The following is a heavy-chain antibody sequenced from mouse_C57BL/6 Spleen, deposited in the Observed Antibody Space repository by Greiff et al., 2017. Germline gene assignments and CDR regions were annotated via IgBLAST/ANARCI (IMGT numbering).Heavy chain of an antibody. CDR3: TRSYDGYSYYFDY. J-gene: IGHJ2*01. CDR1: GYTFTSYW. Sequence: VQLQQSGTVLARPGASVKMSCTTSGYTFTSYWMHWVKQRPGQGLEWIGAIYPGNSDTSYNQKFKGKAKLTAVTSASTAYMELSSLTNEDSAVYYCTRSYDGYSYYFDYWGQGTTLTVSS. D-gene: IGHD2-3*01. V-gene: IGHV1-5*01. CDR2: IYPGNSDT.